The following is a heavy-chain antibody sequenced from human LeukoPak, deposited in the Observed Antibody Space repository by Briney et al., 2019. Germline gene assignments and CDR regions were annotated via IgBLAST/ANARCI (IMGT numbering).Heavy chain of an antibody. V-gene: IGHV3-74*01. J-gene: IGHJ4*02. D-gene: IGHD6-19*01. CDR2: INTDGSST. CDR1: GFTFSSYW. Sequence: LAGGSLRLSCAASGFTFSSYWMHWVRQAPGKGLVWVSRINTDGSSTSYADSVKGRFTISRDNAKNSLYLQMNSLRAEDTAVYYCARDSVRGIIAVAGDFDYWGQGTLVTVSS. CDR3: ARDSVRGIIAVAGDFDY.